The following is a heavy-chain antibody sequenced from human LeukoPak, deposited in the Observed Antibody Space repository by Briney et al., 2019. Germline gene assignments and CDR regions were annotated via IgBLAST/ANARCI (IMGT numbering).Heavy chain of an antibody. Sequence: GGSLRLSCAASGFTFSNYDMHWVRQITGKGLEWVSSIGTAGKTNYRGSVKGRFTISRENAKYSLYLQMNSLTTGDTAVYYCARGTPWYYYMDVWGKGTTVTVSS. CDR2: IGTAGKT. J-gene: IGHJ6*03. CDR1: GFTFSNYD. V-gene: IGHV3-13*01. CDR3: ARGTPWYYYMDV.